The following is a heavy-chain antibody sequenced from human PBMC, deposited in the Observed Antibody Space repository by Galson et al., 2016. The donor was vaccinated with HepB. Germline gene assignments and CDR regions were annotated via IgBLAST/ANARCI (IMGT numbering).Heavy chain of an antibody. CDR1: GFTFSTYG. V-gene: IGHV3-33*03. CDR3: AKVEWELPLPHY. D-gene: IGHD1-26*01. Sequence: SLRLSCAASGFTFSTYGVHWVRQAPGKGLEWVAVIWYDGSKKYYTDSVEGRFTISRDNSNSTLYLQMNSLRADDAAVYYCAKVEWELPLPHYWGQGTLVTVSS. CDR2: IWYDGSKK. J-gene: IGHJ4*02.